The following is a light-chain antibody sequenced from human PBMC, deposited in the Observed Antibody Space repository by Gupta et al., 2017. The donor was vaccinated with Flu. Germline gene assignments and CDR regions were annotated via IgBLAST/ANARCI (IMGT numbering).Light chain of an antibody. CDR1: EIGVKS. CDR3: QLWDSSSYVV. J-gene: IGLJ3*02. CDR2: DDR. V-gene: IGLV3-21*02. Sequence: SFVLTQPPSVSVPPGQTARLACGGNEIGVKSVHWYQQKPGQAPVLVVYDDRDRPSGIPERFSGSNSGNTATLTISRVEAGDEADYYCQLWDSSSYVVFGGGTKLTVL.